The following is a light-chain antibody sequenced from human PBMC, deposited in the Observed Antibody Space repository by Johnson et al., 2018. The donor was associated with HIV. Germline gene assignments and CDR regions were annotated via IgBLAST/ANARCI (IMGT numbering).Light chain of an antibody. CDR2: DNN. Sequence: QSVLTQPPSVSAAPGQKVTISCSGSSSNIGNNYVSWYQQLPGTAPKLLIYDNNKRPSGIPDRFSGSKSGTSATLGITGLQTGDEADYYCGTWDSSLSAGVLRTGTKVT. CDR3: GTWDSSLSAGV. V-gene: IGLV1-51*01. J-gene: IGLJ1*01. CDR1: SSNIGNNY.